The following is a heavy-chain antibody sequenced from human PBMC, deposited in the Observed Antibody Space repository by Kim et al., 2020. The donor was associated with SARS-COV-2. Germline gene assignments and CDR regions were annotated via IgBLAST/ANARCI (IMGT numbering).Heavy chain of an antibody. J-gene: IGHJ4*02. CDR3: VRVGRGSY. Sequence: TNYSPSLRSRVSMSLETSKSQFSLKLSSVTAADTAVYYCVRVGRGSYWGQGILVTVSS. D-gene: IGHD1-26*01. CDR2: T. V-gene: IGHV4-4*07.